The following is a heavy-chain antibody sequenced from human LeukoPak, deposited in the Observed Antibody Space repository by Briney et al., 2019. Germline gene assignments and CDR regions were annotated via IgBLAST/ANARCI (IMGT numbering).Heavy chain of an antibody. CDR3: ARGSGSFSGGFDY. D-gene: IGHD1-26*01. CDR2: IWSDGSNK. V-gene: IGHV3-33*01. Sequence: GGSLRLSCAASGFTFSSYGMHWVRQTPGKGLEWVAIIWSDGSNKYYADSVKGRFTISRDNSKNTLYLQMNSLRAEDTAVYYCARGSGSFSGGFDYWGQGTLVAVSS. J-gene: IGHJ4*02. CDR1: GFTFSSYG.